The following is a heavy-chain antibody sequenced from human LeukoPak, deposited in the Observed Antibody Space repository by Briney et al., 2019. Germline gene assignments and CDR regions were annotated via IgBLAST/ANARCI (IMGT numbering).Heavy chain of an antibody. Sequence: ASVKVCCKASGYTFTSYDINWVRQATGQGLEWMGWMNPNSGNTGYAQKFQGRVTMTRNTSISTAYMELSSLRSEDTAVYYCSRRRPQYDFWSGYYRNYYFDYWGQGTLVTVSS. D-gene: IGHD3-3*01. CDR2: MNPNSGNT. CDR1: GYTFTSYD. V-gene: IGHV1-8*01. J-gene: IGHJ4*02. CDR3: SRRRPQYDFWSGYYRNYYFDY.